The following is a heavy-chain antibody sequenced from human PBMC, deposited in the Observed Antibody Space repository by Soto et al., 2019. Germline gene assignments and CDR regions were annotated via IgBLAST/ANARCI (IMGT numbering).Heavy chain of an antibody. J-gene: IGHJ5*01. CDR1: GDTFNFYT. CDR2: IIPMLGMS. D-gene: IGHD3-10*01. V-gene: IGHV1-69*02. Sequence: QVQLVQSGAEVKKPGSSVKVSCKASGDTFNFYTISWVRQAPGQGLEWMGRIIPMLGMSNYSQKFQDRVTIIADKFTSTAYMQLRMLRSADTPIYYCAISYGSRSRPCDSWGQGTLVTVSS. CDR3: AISYGSRSRPCDS.